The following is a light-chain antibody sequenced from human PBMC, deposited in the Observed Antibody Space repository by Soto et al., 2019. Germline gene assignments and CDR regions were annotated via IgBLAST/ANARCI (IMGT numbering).Light chain of an antibody. CDR2: KAS. V-gene: IGKV1-6*01. Sequence: AIQMTQSPSSLSASVGDRVTITCRASQGIRYDLGWYQQKPGKAPKPLIYKASNLESGLPSRFTGSGSGTEFTLTISSLQSDDFATYYCQQYSTYPITFGQGTRLEIK. J-gene: IGKJ5*01. CDR1: QGIRYD. CDR3: QQYSTYPIT.